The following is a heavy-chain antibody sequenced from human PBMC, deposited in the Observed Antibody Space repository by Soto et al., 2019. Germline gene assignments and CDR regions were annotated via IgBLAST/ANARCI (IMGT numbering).Heavy chain of an antibody. V-gene: IGHV2-5*02. CDR2: IYWDEDK. CDR3: AHRPRGYAYYFDY. D-gene: IGHD5-12*01. CDR1: GFSLSTRGVA. Sequence: QITLKESGPTLVKPTQTLTLTCTFSGFSLSTRGVAVGWLRQPPGKALEWLALIYWDEDKWYSPSLKSRLTITDDTSKNQVVLPMTNMDPVDTATYYCAHRPRGYAYYFDYWGQGTLVTVSS. J-gene: IGHJ4*02.